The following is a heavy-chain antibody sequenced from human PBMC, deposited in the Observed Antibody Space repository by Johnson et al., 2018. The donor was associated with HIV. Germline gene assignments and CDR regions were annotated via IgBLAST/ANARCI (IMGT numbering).Heavy chain of an antibody. J-gene: IGHJ3*01. CDR2: ISYDGSNK. V-gene: IGHV3-30-3*01. Sequence: QVQLVESGGGVVQPGRSLRLSCAASGFTFRSYIMHWVRQAPGEGLEWVALISYDGSNKYFADSVKGRFSITRDNSNNTLYLQMNRLRHADTAVYSCARDRGYWDAFDFWGQETMVTFSS. D-gene: IGHD3-22*01. CDR3: ARDRGYWDAFDF. CDR1: GFTFRSYI.